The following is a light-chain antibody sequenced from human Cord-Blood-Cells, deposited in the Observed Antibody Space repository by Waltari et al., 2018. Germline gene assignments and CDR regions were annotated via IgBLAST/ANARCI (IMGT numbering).Light chain of an antibody. V-gene: IGLV2-14*01. CDR1: SSDVGGYNY. CDR2: DVS. J-gene: IGLJ3*02. CDR3: QSYDSSNRWV. Sequence: QSALTQPASVSGSPGQSITISCTGTSSDVGGYNYVSLYQQHPGKAPKLMIYDVSKRPSGVSNRFSGSIDSSSNSASLTISGLKTEDEADYYCQSYDSSNRWVFGGGTKLTVL.